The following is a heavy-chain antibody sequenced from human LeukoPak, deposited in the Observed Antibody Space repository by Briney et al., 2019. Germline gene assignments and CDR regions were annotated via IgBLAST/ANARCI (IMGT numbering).Heavy chain of an antibody. V-gene: IGHV5-51*01. D-gene: IGHD3-10*01. Sequence: GESLKISCKGSGYSFTSYWIGWVRQMPGKGLEWMGIIYPGDSDTRYSPSFQGQVTISADKSISTAYLQWSSLKASDTAMYYCARLYPRGYGSGSYHLSPSFDYWGQGTLVTVSS. CDR1: GYSFTSYW. J-gene: IGHJ4*02. CDR2: IYPGDSDT. CDR3: ARLYPRGYGSGSYHLSPSFDY.